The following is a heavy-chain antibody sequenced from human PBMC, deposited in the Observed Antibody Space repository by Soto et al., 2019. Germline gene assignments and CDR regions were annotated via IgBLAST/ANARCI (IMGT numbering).Heavy chain of an antibody. D-gene: IGHD2-15*01. CDR1: GYSFTSYW. CDR3: ARRDPPLGYCSGGSCYSGAFDS. J-gene: IGHJ3*02. Sequence: GESLKISCKGSGYSFTSYWIGWVRQMPGKGLEWMGIIYPGDSDTRYSPSFQGQVTISADKSISTAYLQWSSLKASDTAMYYCARRDPPLGYCSGGSCYSGAFDSWGQGTMVTVSS. V-gene: IGHV5-51*01. CDR2: IYPGDSDT.